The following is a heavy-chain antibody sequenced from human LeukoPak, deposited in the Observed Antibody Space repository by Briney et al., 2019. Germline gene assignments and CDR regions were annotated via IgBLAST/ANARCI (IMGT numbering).Heavy chain of an antibody. CDR3: ARHGPPRADQLASFDY. Sequence: SETLSLTCSVSGGSISDHYWGRIRQPPGKRLEWIGYISYSGSTDYNPSLKSRVTISVDTSKNQFSLNVNSVTAADTAVYYCARHGPPRADQLASFDYWGQGTLVTVSS. CDR2: ISYSGST. J-gene: IGHJ4*02. D-gene: IGHD6-13*01. CDR1: GGSISDHY. V-gene: IGHV4-59*08.